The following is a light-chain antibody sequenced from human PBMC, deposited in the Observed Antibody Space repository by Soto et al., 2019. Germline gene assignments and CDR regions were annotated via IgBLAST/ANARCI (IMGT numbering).Light chain of an antibody. CDR2: GNN. CDR3: AAWDDSLKGVV. J-gene: IGLJ2*01. CDR1: NSNIGSNA. V-gene: IGLV1-44*01. Sequence: QSVLTQPTSASGTPGQGVAISCSGSNSNIGSNAVNWYQQLPGTAPKRLISGNNQRPSGVPDRFSGSKSGTSAFLAISGLQSEDEADYYCAAWDDSLKGVVFGGGTKLTVL.